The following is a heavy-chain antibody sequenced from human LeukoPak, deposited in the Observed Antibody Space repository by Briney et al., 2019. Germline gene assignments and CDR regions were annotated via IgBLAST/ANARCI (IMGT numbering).Heavy chain of an antibody. D-gene: IGHD3-22*01. J-gene: IGHJ3*02. Sequence: SETLSLTCTVSGVSISSYYWSWIRQPPGKGLEWIGYIYYSGSTNYNPSLKSRVTISVDTSKNQFSLKLSSVTAADTAVYYCARDVYDTSGYPERAFDIWGQGTMVTVSS. CDR1: GVSISSYY. CDR3: ARDVYDTSGYPERAFDI. CDR2: IYYSGST. V-gene: IGHV4-59*12.